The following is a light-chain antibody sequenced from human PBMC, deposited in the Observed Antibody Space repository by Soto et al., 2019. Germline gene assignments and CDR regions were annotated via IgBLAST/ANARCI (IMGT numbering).Light chain of an antibody. V-gene: IGKV3-20*01. CDR2: AAS. J-gene: IGKJ1*01. CDR1: QTISSTY. Sequence: EIVLTQSPGTLSLSPGDRATLSCRASQTISSTYLAWYQQKPGQAPRLLIYAASTMATGIPDRVSGSGSGTDFTLTISRLEPEDFAVYYCQQYGSSPKTFGQGTKVEI. CDR3: QQYGSSPKT.